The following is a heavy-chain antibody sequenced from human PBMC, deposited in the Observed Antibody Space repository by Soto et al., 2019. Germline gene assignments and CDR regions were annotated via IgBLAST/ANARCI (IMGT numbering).Heavy chain of an antibody. CDR3: ARGKWELNY. CDR1: GFTFSSYG. V-gene: IGHV3-33*01. CDR2: IWYDGSNK. Sequence: QVQLVESGRGVVQPGSSLRLSCAASGFTFSSYGIHWVRQAPGKGLEWVAIIWYDGSNKYYADSVKGRFTISRDNSRNTVYLQMNSLRAEDTAVYYCARGKWELNYWGQGTLVTVSS. J-gene: IGHJ4*02. D-gene: IGHD1-26*01.